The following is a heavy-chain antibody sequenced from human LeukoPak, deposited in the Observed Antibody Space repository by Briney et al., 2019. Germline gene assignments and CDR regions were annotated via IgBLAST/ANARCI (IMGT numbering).Heavy chain of an antibody. Sequence: ASVKVSCKVSGHTLTELSMHWVRQAPGKGLEWMGGFDPADGETIYAQKFQGRVTMTEDTSTGTASMELSSLRFEDTAVYYCARGGLAYCGGDCYLGYWGQGTLVTVSS. V-gene: IGHV1-24*01. CDR2: FDPADGET. D-gene: IGHD2-21*02. J-gene: IGHJ4*02. CDR1: GHTLTELS. CDR3: ARGGLAYCGGDCYLGY.